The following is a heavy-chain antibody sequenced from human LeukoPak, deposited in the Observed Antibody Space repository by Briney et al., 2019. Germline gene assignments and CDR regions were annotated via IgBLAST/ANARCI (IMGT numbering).Heavy chain of an antibody. D-gene: IGHD3-10*01. CDR1: GFSFSNYD. Sequence: PGGSLRLSCASSGFSFSNYDMHWVRQAPGKGLEWVAFIRYDGSEEYYADSVRGRFTISRDNSKNTLFLQMNSLRAEDTAVYYCAKRTLVRGVQFDAFDIWGQGTMVTVSS. J-gene: IGHJ3*02. CDR3: AKRTLVRGVQFDAFDI. CDR2: IRYDGSEE. V-gene: IGHV3-30*02.